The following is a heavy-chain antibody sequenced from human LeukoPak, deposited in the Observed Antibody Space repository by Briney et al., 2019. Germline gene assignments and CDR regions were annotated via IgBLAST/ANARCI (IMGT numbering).Heavy chain of an antibody. D-gene: IGHD3-3*01. Sequence: QPGRSLRLSCAASGFTFSSYGMHWVRQAPGKGLEWVAVIWYDGSNKYYADSVKGRFTIPRDNSKNTPYLQMNSLRAEDTAVYYCAKDYYDFWTGMDVWGQGTTVTVSS. V-gene: IGHV3-33*06. CDR2: IWYDGSNK. CDR3: AKDYYDFWTGMDV. CDR1: GFTFSSYG. J-gene: IGHJ6*02.